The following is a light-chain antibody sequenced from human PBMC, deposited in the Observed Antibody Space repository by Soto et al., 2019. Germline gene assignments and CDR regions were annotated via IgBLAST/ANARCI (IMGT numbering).Light chain of an antibody. V-gene: IGKV3-15*01. J-gene: IGKJ1*01. CDR1: QSVSGD. CDR3: QQYGRSPT. Sequence: EIVWTQTTAAPSACPGDSATLSFRASQSVSGDLAWYHFIPGQAPRLLIYDASTRALDTPARFAGSGAGTEFTLTISSLQSEDFAVYYCQQYGRSPTSGQGTKVDIK. CDR2: DAS.